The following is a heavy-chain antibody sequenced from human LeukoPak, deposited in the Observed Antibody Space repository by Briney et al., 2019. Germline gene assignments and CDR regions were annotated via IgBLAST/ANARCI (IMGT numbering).Heavy chain of an antibody. CDR3: ARSDYYDSSGYYYNAFDI. CDR1: GGSVSSYTYY. D-gene: IGHD3-22*01. V-gene: IGHV4-30-2*01. J-gene: IGHJ3*02. Sequence: SETLSLTCTVSGGSVSSYTYYWSWIRQLPGKGLEWIGYIYHSGSTYYNPSLKSRVTISVDRSKNQFSLKLSSVTAADTAVYYCARSDYYDSSGYYYNAFDIWGQGTMVTVSS. CDR2: IYHSGST.